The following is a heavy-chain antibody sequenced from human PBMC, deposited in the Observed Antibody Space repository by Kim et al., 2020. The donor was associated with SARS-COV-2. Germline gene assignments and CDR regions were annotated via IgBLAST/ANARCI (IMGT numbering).Heavy chain of an antibody. V-gene: IGHV1-8*01. J-gene: IGHJ5*02. CDR2: MNPNSGNT. CDR1: GYTFTSYD. D-gene: IGHD6-19*01. CDR3: TRHRSGHNDNWFDP. Sequence: ASVKVSCKASGYTFTSYDINWVRQATGQGLEWLGWMNPNSGNTGYAEKFRGRVTMPREISTSTAYMELSSLTSEDTAVYYCTRHRSGHNDNWFDPWGQGTLVTVSS.